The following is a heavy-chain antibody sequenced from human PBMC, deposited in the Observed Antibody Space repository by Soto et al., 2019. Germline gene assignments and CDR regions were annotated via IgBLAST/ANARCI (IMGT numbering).Heavy chain of an antibody. CDR3: DTHDRPPS. Sequence: SETLSLTCTVSGDSISTYYWSWIRQPPGKGLVLIGYIYYSGINKYNATLKCRVTISVDTSKIQFSLKLSSVTAADSAAYYYDTHDRPPSWGQGTLVTVSS. CDR2: IYYSGIN. CDR1: GDSISTYY. V-gene: IGHV4-59*12. J-gene: IGHJ5*02.